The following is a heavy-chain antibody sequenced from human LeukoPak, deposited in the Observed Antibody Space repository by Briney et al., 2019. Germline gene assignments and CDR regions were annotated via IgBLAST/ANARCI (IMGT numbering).Heavy chain of an antibody. J-gene: IGHJ6*04. Sequence: AGSLRLSCAASGFTFDDYAMHWVRQAPGKCLEWVSRISGDGGSTYYADSVKGRFTISRDNSKNSLYLQMNSLRTTDTALNYCEREVITVVRIVTNRFMYVGGRENTVTVSS. V-gene: IGHV3-43*02. CDR2: ISGDGGST. CDR1: GFTFDDYA. CDR3: EREVITVVRIVTNRFMYV. D-gene: IGHD3-10*01.